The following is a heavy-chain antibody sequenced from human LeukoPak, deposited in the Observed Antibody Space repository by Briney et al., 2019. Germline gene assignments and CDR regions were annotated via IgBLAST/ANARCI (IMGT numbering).Heavy chain of an antibody. CDR1: GGSISSSSYY. V-gene: IGHV4-39*01. D-gene: IGHD4-17*01. J-gene: IGHJ6*03. Sequence: SETLSLTCTVSGGSISSSSYYWGWIRQPPGKGLEWIGNIYYSGSTYYNPSLKSRVTISVDTSKNQFSLKLSSVTAADTAVYYCARLVTEYGDYATYYYYYMDVWGKGTTVTISS. CDR2: IYYSGST. CDR3: ARLVTEYGDYATYYYYYMDV.